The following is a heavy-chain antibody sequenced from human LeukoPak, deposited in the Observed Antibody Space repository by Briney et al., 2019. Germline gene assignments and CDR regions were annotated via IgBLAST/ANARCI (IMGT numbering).Heavy chain of an antibody. CDR2: IKQDGSEK. D-gene: IGHD4-17*01. Sequence: GSLRLSCAASGFTFSRYWMSWVRQAPGKGLEWVANIKQDGSEKYYVDSVKGRFTISRDNAKNSLYLQMNSLRAEDTAVYFCAKDPNGDYIGTFDIWGQGTMVTVSS. CDR1: GFTFSRYW. CDR3: AKDPNGDYIGTFDI. V-gene: IGHV3-7*03. J-gene: IGHJ3*02.